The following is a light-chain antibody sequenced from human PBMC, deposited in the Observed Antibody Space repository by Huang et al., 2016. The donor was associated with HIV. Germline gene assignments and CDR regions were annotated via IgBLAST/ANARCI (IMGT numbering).Light chain of an antibody. Sequence: EIVLTQSPATLSLSPGQRATLSCRASQSVNSYLAWYQHKPGQTPRLLIYDASNRATGIPARFSGSWSGTDFTLTISSLEPEDFAVYYCQQRSRWPPETFGQGTRVEI. CDR1: QSVNSY. CDR2: DAS. J-gene: IGKJ1*01. V-gene: IGKV3-11*01. CDR3: QQRSRWPPET.